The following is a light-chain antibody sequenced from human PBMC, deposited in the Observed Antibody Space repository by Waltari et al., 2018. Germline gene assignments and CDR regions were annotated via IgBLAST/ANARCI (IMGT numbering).Light chain of an antibody. V-gene: IGKV1-8*01. CDR1: QGISSY. CDR3: QQYKDYPFT. Sequence: AIRITQSPSSLSASTGDRVTITCRASQGISSYLAWYQQKPGKAPTVLIYGTSTLQSGVPSRFSGSGSGTDFTLTISSLQPEDFATYYCQQYKDYPFTFGPGTKVDIK. J-gene: IGKJ3*01. CDR2: GTS.